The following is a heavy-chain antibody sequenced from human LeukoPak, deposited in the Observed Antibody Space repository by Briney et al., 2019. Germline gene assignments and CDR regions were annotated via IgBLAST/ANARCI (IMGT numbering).Heavy chain of an antibody. CDR1: GYSFTSYW. CDR2: IDPSDSYT. Sequence: GESLRISCKGSGYSFTSYWISWVRQMPGKGLEWMGRIDPSDSYTNYSPSFQGHVTISADKSISTAYLQWSSLKASDTAMYYCARQTMVRGVYYYGMDVWGKVTTVTVSS. CDR3: ARQTMVRGVYYYGMDV. J-gene: IGHJ6*04. D-gene: IGHD3-10*01. V-gene: IGHV5-10-1*01.